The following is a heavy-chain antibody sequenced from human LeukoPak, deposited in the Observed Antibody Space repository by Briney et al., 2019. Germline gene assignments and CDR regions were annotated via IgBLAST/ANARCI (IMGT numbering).Heavy chain of an antibody. CDR3: ARDAVDTANAV. Sequence: PGGSPRLSCAASGFTFTTYWMHWVRHAPGKGLVWVSHINSDGSITSHADSVKGRFTISRDNAKNTLYLQMNSLRAEDTAVYYCARDAVDTANAVWGQGTTVTVSS. V-gene: IGHV3-74*01. J-gene: IGHJ6*02. D-gene: IGHD5-18*01. CDR1: GFTFTTYW. CDR2: INSDGSIT.